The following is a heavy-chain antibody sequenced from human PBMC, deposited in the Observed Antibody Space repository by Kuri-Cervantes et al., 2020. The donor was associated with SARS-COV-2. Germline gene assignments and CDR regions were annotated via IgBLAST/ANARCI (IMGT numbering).Heavy chain of an antibody. V-gene: IGHV4-39*07. CDR1: GESIGSGRHH. CDR2: CDYSATS. J-gene: IGHJ4*02. D-gene: IGHD3-3*01. CDR3: AKDHDRTSFDY. Sequence: GSLRLSCTVSGESIGSGRHHWVWIRQPPGKGLEWVGSCDYSATSYYNPFLKRRVTMSVDTSKNQFSLKLSSVTAADTAVYYCAKDHDRTSFDYWGQGTLVTVSS.